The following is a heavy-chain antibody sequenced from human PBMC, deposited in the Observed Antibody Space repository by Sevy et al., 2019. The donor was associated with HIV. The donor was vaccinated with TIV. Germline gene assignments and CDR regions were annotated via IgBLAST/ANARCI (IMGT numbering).Heavy chain of an antibody. D-gene: IGHD3-3*01. CDR2: IKQDGSEK. Sequence: GGSLRLSCAASGFTFSSYWMSWVRQAPGKGLEWVANIKQDGSEKYYVDSVKGRFTISRDNAKNSLYLQMNSLRAEDTAVYYCARDFIYDFWSGSDAFDIWGQGTVVTVSS. J-gene: IGHJ3*02. V-gene: IGHV3-7*01. CDR1: GFTFSSYW. CDR3: ARDFIYDFWSGSDAFDI.